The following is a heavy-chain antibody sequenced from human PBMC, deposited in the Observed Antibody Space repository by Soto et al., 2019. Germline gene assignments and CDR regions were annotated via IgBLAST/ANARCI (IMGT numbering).Heavy chain of an antibody. V-gene: IGHV3-21*01. CDR3: ARESEDLTSNFDY. CDR2: ISSTTNYI. J-gene: IGHJ4*02. Sequence: PGGSLRLSCAASGFTFARYSMNWVRQAPGKGLEWVSSISSTTNYIYYADSMKGRFTVSRDNAKNSVYLEMNSLSAEDTAVYYCARESEDLTSNFDYWGQGTLVTVSS. CDR1: GFTFARYS.